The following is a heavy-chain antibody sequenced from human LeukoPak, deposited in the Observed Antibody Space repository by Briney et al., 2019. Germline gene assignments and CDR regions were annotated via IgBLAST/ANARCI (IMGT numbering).Heavy chain of an antibody. CDR2: IKQDGSEK. J-gene: IGHJ4*02. Sequence: GGSLRLSRAASGFTFSSYWMSWVRQAPGKGLEWVANIKQDGSEKYHVDSVKGRFTISRDNAENSLYLQMNSLRGEDTAVYFCARAGYSSGWDYWGQGTLVTVSS. V-gene: IGHV3-7*01. D-gene: IGHD6-19*01. CDR3: ARAGYSSGWDY. CDR1: GFTFSSYW.